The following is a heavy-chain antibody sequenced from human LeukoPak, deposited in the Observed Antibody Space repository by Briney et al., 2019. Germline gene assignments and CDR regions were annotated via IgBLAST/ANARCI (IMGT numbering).Heavy chain of an antibody. D-gene: IGHD6-19*01. CDR2: INPNSGGT. CDR1: GYTFTGYY. J-gene: IGHJ4*02. CDR3: ARDLGSGWIIVDY. V-gene: IGHV1-2*02. Sequence: ASVKVSCKASGYTFTGYYIHWVRQAPGQGLGWRGWINPNSGGTNPAQKFQGGVTLTRDTSISTAYLELSSLRSDDTAVYYCARDLGSGWIIVDYWGQGTLVTVSS.